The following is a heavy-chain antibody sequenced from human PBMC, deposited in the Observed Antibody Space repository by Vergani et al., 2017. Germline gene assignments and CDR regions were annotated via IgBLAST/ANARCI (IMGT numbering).Heavy chain of an antibody. Sequence: EVQLEESGGGLVLPGRSLRLSCVASGFTSAGYAMHWVRQAPGKGLEWVSGISWNSNSIGYADSVKGRFTLSRYNAKNSLYLQMNSLRAEDTALYYCAKDLGTSSGGGWFDPWGQGTLVTVSS. V-gene: IGHV3-9*02. CDR2: ISWNSNSI. J-gene: IGHJ5*02. D-gene: IGHD6-6*01. CDR1: GFTSAGYA. CDR3: AKDLGTSSGGGWFDP.